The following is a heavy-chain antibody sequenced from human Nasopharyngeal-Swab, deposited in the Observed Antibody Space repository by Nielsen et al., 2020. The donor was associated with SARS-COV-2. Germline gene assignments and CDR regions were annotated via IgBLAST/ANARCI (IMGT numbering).Heavy chain of an antibody. CDR3: ARDGDYSSPYMDV. Sequence: WIRQPPGKGLDWIGNIYYTGSTNYNPSLKSRVAISVDTPKNQFSLKLSSVTAADTAVYYCARDGDYSSPYMDVWGKGTTVTVSS. CDR2: IYYTGST. V-gene: IGHV4-59*12. J-gene: IGHJ6*03. D-gene: IGHD6-13*01.